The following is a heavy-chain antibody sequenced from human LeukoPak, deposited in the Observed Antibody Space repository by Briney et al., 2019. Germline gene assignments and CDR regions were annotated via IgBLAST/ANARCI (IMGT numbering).Heavy chain of an antibody. D-gene: IGHD3-3*01. Sequence: GGSLRLSCAASGFTFSSSTMNWVRQAPGKGLEWVSSISGSNTYIKYADSVKGRFTISRDNDKNSLYLQMNSLRAEDTAVYYCARVSWSGYQHYFYYMGVWGKGTTVTVSS. V-gene: IGHV3-21*01. CDR2: ISGSNTYI. CDR3: ARVSWSGYQHYFYYMGV. J-gene: IGHJ6*03. CDR1: GFTFSSST.